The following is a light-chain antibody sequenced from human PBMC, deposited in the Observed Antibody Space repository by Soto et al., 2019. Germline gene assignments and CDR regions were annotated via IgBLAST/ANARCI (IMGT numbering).Light chain of an antibody. V-gene: IGKV4-1*01. CDR2: WAS. CDR1: QSVLYSSKNKNY. J-gene: IGKJ1*01. CDR3: QQYYNPPRT. Sequence: MITQAPHARAHSMSDIATINCNSSQSVLYSSKNKNYLAWYQQKPGQPPKVLIYWASTRESGVPDRFSGSVSGTDFTLTISSLQAEDVAVYYCQQYYNPPRTFGQRSEV.